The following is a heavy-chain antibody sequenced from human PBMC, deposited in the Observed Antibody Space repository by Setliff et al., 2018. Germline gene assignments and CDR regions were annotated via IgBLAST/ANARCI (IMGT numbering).Heavy chain of an antibody. J-gene: IGHJ3*02. CDR2: ISASGRTT. CDR3: AKDVRSSPRVIDAFDI. Sequence: GGSLRLSCAASGFTFSNAWMSWVRQAPGKGLEWVSAISASGRTTYSADSVKGRFTISRDNSKNTLSLQMNSLRAEDTAVYYCAKDVRSSPRVIDAFDIWGQGTMVTVSS. V-gene: IGHV3-23*01. CDR1: GFTFSNAW. D-gene: IGHD2-2*01.